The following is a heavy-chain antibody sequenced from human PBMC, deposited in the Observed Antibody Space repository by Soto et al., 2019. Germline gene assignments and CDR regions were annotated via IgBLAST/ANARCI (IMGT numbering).Heavy chain of an antibody. V-gene: IGHV3-48*01. CDR2: ISSSSSTI. CDR3: ARDLVTDWGYYDSSGRRSAFDI. CDR1: GFTFSSYS. Sequence: GGSLRLSCAASGFTFSSYSMNWVRQAPGRGLEWVSYISSSSSTIYYADSVKGRFTISRDNAKNSLYLQMNSLRAEDTAVYYCARDLVTDWGYYDSSGRRSAFDIWGQGTMVTVSS. J-gene: IGHJ3*02. D-gene: IGHD3-22*01.